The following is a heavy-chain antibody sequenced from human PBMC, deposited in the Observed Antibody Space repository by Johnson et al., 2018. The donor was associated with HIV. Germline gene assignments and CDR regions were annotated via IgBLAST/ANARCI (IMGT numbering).Heavy chain of an antibody. D-gene: IGHD1-7*01. CDR3: AREKLELGIDAFDI. CDR1: GFNFGDYA. CDR2: ISYDGSTT. Sequence: QVQLVESGGGLVQPGRSLRLSCTASGFNFGDYAMSWFRQAPGKGPEWVALISYDGSTTYYADSVKGRFTISRDNSKNTLYLQMNSLRAEDTAVYYCAREKLELGIDAFDIWGQGTMVTVSS. J-gene: IGHJ3*02. V-gene: IGHV3-30*04.